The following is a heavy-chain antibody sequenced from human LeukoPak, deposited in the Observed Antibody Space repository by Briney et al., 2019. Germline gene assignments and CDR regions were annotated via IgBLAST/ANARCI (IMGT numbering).Heavy chain of an antibody. Sequence: SETLPLTCTVSGGSISSYYWSWIRQPAGKGLEWIGRIYTSGSTNYNPSLKSRVTMSVDTSENRFSLKLSSVTAADTAVYYCARVPSFCGGDYYIHYWAQGTLVTVSS. CDR2: IYTSGST. D-gene: IGHD2-21*01. J-gene: IGHJ4*02. CDR1: GGSISSYY. CDR3: ARVPSFCGGDYYIHY. V-gene: IGHV4-4*07.